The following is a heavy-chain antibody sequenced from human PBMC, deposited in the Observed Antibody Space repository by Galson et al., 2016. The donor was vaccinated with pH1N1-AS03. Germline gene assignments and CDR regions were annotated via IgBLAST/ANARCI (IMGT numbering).Heavy chain of an antibody. V-gene: IGHV3-7*01. Sequence: SLRLSCAASGFTFRSYWMTWVRQAPGKGLEWVANIKKDGSENYSLDSVKGRFTISWDNVENSVYLQLNSLKVEDTAMYYCARIKGGGNSDGFDIWGLGTMVTVSS. CDR3: ARIKGGGNSDGFDI. D-gene: IGHD4-23*01. CDR2: IKKDGSEN. J-gene: IGHJ3*02. CDR1: GFTFRSYW.